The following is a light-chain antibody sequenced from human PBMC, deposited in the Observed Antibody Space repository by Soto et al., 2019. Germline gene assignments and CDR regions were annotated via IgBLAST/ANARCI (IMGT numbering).Light chain of an antibody. CDR1: SGHSSYA. Sequence: QSVLTQSPSASASLGASVKLTCTLSSGHSSYAIAWHQQQPEKGPRYLMKLNSDGSHNKGDGIPDRFSGSSSGAERYLTISSLQSXDEADYYCQTWGTGPWVFGGGTKLTVL. CDR2: LNSDGSH. V-gene: IGLV4-69*01. J-gene: IGLJ3*02. CDR3: QTWGTGPWV.